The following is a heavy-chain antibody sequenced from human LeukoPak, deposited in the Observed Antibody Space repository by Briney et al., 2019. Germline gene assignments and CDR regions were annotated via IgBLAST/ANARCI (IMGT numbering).Heavy chain of an antibody. Sequence: GGSLRLSCAASGFLFDDYGMSWVRQAPGKGLGWVSGINWNGGSTGYADSVKGRFTISRDNAKNSLYLQMNSLRAEDTALYYCARASIAVAATLYYFDYWGQGTLVTVSS. V-gene: IGHV3-20*04. CDR1: GFLFDDYG. CDR3: ARASIAVAATLYYFDY. CDR2: INWNGGST. D-gene: IGHD6-19*01. J-gene: IGHJ4*02.